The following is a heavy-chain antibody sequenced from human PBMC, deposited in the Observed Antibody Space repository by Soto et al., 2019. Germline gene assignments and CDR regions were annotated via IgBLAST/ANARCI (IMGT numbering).Heavy chain of an antibody. D-gene: IGHD3-10*01. CDR2: IIPMFGT. J-gene: IGHJ6*02. CDR3: ARPNSYGVTFHYYYGMDV. Sequence: QVQLVQSGAEVKRPGSSVKVSCEASGGTFNNYAITWVRQAPGHGLEWMGGIIPMFGTNYAQKFQDRVTIAADESTGTAYMELSGLRSEDTAVYFCARPNSYGVTFHYYYGMDVWGQGTTVTVSS. V-gene: IGHV1-69*01. CDR1: GGTFNNYA.